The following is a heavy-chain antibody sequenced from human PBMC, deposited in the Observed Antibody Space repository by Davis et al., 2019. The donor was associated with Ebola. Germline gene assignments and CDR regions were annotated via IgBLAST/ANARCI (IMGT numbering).Heavy chain of an antibody. V-gene: IGHV3-48*01. CDR1: GFTFSSYS. D-gene: IGHD4-17*01. CDR3: AKDSYADYANWFDP. J-gene: IGHJ5*02. CDR2: ISSSSSTK. Sequence: GESLKISCAASGFTFSSYSMNWVRQAPGKGLEWVSYISSSSSTKYYADSVKGRFTISRDNSKNTLFLQMNSLRAEDTAVYYCAKDSYADYANWFDPWGQGTLVTVSS.